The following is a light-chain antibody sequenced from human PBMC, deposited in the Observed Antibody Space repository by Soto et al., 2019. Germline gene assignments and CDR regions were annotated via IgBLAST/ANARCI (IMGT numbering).Light chain of an antibody. J-gene: IGLJ1*01. CDR2: DNY. CDR3: GTWDSSLSAGYV. V-gene: IGLV1-51*01. Sequence: QSVLTQPPSVSAAPGQKVTISCSGSSSNIGNNYVSWYQQLPGTAPKLLIFDNYKRPSGIPDRFSGSKSGTSATLGITGLXXGDEADYYCGTWDSSLSAGYVFGTGTKV. CDR1: SSNIGNNY.